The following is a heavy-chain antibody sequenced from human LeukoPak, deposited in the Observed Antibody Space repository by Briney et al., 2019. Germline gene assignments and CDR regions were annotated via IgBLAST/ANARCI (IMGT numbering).Heavy chain of an antibody. CDR1: GFTFCTYW. V-gene: IGHV3-74*01. CDR3: ARAGPGYSGHDYWYFDL. Sequence: GGSLRLSCAASGFTFCTYWMHWVREVPGKGVVWVSRIAGDESHTNYADSVRGRFTISRDNAKNTLYLQLNSLRAEDTAVYYCARAGPGYSGHDYWYFDLWGRGTLVTVSS. CDR2: IAGDESHT. D-gene: IGHD5-12*01. J-gene: IGHJ2*01.